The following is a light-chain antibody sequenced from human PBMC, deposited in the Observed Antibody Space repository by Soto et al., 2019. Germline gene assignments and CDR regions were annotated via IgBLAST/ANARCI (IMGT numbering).Light chain of an antibody. CDR1: QGISNY. CDR3: LQHNAYPFT. CDR2: GAS. V-gene: IGKV1-17*03. J-gene: IGKJ5*01. Sequence: DIQMTQSPSALSASVGDRVTITCRASQGISNYLAWFQQKPGQGPKRLIYGASNLQSGVPPRFSGSGSETEFTLTISNXQPEDIATYYCLQHNAYPFTFGQGTRLEIK.